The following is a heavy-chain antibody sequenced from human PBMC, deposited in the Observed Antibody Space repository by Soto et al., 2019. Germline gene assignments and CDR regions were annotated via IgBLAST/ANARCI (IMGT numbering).Heavy chain of an antibody. V-gene: IGHV3-21*01. CDR2: ISSSSSYI. J-gene: IGHJ6*02. Sequence: EVQLVESGGGLVKPGGSLRLSCAASGFTFSSYSMNWVRQAPGKGLEWVSSISSSSSYIYYADSVKGRFTISRDNAKNAPHLQMNSLRAEDTAVYYCASSRGYCSGGSCYRLYYYDGMDVWGQGTTVTVSS. D-gene: IGHD2-15*01. CDR3: ASSRGYCSGGSCYRLYYYDGMDV. CDR1: GFTFSSYS.